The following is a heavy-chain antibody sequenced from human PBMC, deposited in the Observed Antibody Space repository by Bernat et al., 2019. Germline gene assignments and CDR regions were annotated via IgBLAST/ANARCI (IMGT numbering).Heavy chain of an antibody. V-gene: IGHV1-2*02. Sequence: QVQLVQSGAEVKKPVASVKVSCKASGYTFTGYYMHWVRQAPGQGLEWMGCINPNSGGTNYAQKFQGRVTMTSDTSISTAYMELSRLISDDTAVYYCAREPQETYGSGSYSTHWGQGTLVTVSS. CDR1: GYTFTGYY. CDR2: INPNSGGT. J-gene: IGHJ4*02. CDR3: AREPQETYGSGSYSTH. D-gene: IGHD3-10*01.